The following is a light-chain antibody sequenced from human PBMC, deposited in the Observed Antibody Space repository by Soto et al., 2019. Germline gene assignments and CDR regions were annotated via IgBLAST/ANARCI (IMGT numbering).Light chain of an antibody. Sequence: EIVMTQSPDTLSVSPGERATVSCRASQSINSNLAWFQQKPGQAARLLIYGASTRATDIPARFRGSGSGTEFTLTLSSLQSEDFALYYCQRYNNWPPYTFGQGTKLEIK. J-gene: IGKJ2*01. CDR1: QSINSN. CDR2: GAS. V-gene: IGKV3-15*01. CDR3: QRYNNWPPYT.